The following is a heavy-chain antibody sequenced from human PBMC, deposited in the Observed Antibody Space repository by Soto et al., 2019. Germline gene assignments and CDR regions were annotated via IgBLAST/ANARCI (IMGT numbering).Heavy chain of an antibody. V-gene: IGHV4-31*03. D-gene: IGHD2-15*01. CDR2: IYYSGST. J-gene: IGHJ6*02. Sequence: QVQLQESGPGLVKPSQTLSLTCTVSGGSISSGGYYWSWIRQHPGKGLEWIGYIYYSGSTYYNPSLKSRVTMSVGTSTNQFSLKLSSVTAADTAVYYCARGRGVVADRGYGMDVWGQGTTVTVSS. CDR3: ARGRGVVADRGYGMDV. CDR1: GGSISSGGYY.